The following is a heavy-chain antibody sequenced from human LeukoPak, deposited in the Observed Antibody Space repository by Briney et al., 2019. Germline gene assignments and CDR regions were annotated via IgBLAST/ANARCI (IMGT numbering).Heavy chain of an antibody. Sequence: KPSETLSLTCAVYGGSFSGYYWSWIRQPPGKGLEWIGEINHSGSTDYNPSLKSRVTISVDTSKNQFSLKLSSVTAADTAVYYCARLRTYYDILTGYPAFDYWGQGTLVTVSS. J-gene: IGHJ4*02. D-gene: IGHD3-9*01. V-gene: IGHV4-34*01. CDR1: GGSFSGYY. CDR2: INHSGST. CDR3: ARLRTYYDILTGYPAFDY.